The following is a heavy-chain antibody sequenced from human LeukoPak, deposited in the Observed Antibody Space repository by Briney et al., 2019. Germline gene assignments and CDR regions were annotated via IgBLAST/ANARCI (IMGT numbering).Heavy chain of an antibody. J-gene: IGHJ5*01. CDR2: IYYSGST. Sequence: PSETLSLTCTVSGGSISSGGYSWSWIRQHPGKGLEWIGYIYYSGSTYYNPSLKSRVTISVDTSKNQFSLKLSSVTAADTAVYYCARSYSSSWFDYWGQGTLVTVSS. V-gene: IGHV4-31*03. CDR1: GGSISSGGYS. CDR3: ARSYSSSWFDY. D-gene: IGHD6-13*01.